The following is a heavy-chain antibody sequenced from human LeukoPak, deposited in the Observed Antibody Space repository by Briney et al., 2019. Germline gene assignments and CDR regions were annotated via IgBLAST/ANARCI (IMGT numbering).Heavy chain of an antibody. D-gene: IGHD6-19*01. J-gene: IGHJ6*03. CDR2: IYYSGST. CDR3: ARAVADDYYYYYMDV. Sequence: SETLSLTCTVSGDSISRSSYKWAWIRQPPGKGLEWIGSIYYSGSTYYNPSLKSRVTISVDTSKNQFSLKLSSVTAADTAVYYCARAVADDYYYYYMDVWGKGTTVTISS. V-gene: IGHV4-39*01. CDR1: GDSISRSSYK.